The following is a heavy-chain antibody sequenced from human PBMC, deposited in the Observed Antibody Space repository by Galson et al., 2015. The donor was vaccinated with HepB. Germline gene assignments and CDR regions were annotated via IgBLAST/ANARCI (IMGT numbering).Heavy chain of an antibody. D-gene: IGHD3-22*01. V-gene: IGHV3-30-3*01. CDR1: GFTFGSYA. CDR2: ISYDGSNK. J-gene: IGHJ4*02. Sequence: SLRLSCAASGFTFGSYAMHWVRQAPGKGLEWVAVISYDGSNKNYADSVNGRYTISRDNSKNTLYLQVNSLQADDTAVYYCAKAGYKANGGYSHYWGQGTLDTVSS. CDR3: AKAGYKANGGYSHY.